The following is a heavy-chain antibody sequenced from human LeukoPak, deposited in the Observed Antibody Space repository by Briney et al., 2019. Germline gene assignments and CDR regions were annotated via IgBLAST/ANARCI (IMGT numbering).Heavy chain of an antibody. CDR3: ARDLPESYYDSRGTDAFDI. CDR2: IIPIFGTA. J-gene: IGHJ3*02. D-gene: IGHD3-22*01. V-gene: IGHV1-69*06. Sequence: ASVKVSCKASGGTFSSYAISWVRQAPGQGLEWMGGIIPIFGTANYAQKFQGRVTITADKSTSTAYMELSSLRSEDTAVYYCARDLPESYYDSRGTDAFDIWGQGTMVTVSS. CDR1: GGTFSSYA.